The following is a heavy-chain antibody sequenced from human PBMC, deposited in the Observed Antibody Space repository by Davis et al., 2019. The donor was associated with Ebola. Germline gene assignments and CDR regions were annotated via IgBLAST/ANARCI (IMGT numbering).Heavy chain of an antibody. Sequence: GESLKISCAASGFTFSSYAMSWVRQAPGKGLEWVSGISGSGGSTFYADSVKGRFTISRDNSKNSLYLQMNSLRDEDTAVYYCARGRYSSSSVYFDYWGQGVSVTVSS. CDR3: ARGRYSSSSVYFDY. J-gene: IGHJ4*02. V-gene: IGHV3-23*01. CDR2: ISGSGGST. CDR1: GFTFSSYA. D-gene: IGHD6-6*01.